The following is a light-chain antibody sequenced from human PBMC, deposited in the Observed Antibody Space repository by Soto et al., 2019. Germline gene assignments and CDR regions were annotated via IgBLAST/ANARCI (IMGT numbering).Light chain of an antibody. Sequence: DIQMTQSPSTLSASVGDRVTITCRASQTISSWLAWYQQKPGKAPKLLIYDVSTLGSGVPSRFSGSGSGTDFTLTISSLHPDDFATYYCQQADSLPLVTFGQGTRLDLK. CDR3: QQADSLPLVT. CDR1: QTISSW. CDR2: DVS. J-gene: IGKJ5*01. V-gene: IGKV1-5*01.